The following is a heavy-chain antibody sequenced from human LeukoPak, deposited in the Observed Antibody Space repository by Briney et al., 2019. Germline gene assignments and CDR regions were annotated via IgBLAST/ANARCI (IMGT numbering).Heavy chain of an antibody. V-gene: IGHV5-51*01. CDR3: ARSGGNYYSI. D-gene: IGHD1-26*01. J-gene: IGHJ3*02. CDR2: IYPGDSDT. CDR1: GYSFTSHW. Sequence: PGESLKISCKASGYSFTSHWISWVRQMPGKRLEWMGIIYPGDSDTIYSPSFQGQVTISADKSTSTANLQWSSLKASDTAMYYCARSGGNYYSIWGQGTMVTVSS.